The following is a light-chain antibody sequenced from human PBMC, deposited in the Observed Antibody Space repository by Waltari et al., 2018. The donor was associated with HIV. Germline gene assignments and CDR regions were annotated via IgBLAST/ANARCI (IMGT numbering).Light chain of an antibody. Sequence: QSALTQPASVSGSPGQSITISCTGTSSDVGAYDYVSWYQQHPGKAPRLVIYDVNVRSSGISDRFSGSQSAYTASASLTISKLQAEDEADYYCVSYATNNIPLFGGGTKLTVL. CDR2: DVN. J-gene: IGLJ3*02. CDR3: VSYATNNIPL. CDR1: SSDVGAYDY. V-gene: IGLV2-14*03.